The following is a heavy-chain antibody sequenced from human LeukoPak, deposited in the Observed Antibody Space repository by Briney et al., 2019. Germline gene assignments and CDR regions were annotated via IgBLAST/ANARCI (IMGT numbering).Heavy chain of an antibody. CDR1: RFSLSTSGVG. D-gene: IGHD4-23*01. Sequence: SGPTLVKPTQTLTLTCTFSRFSLSTSGVGVGWIRQPPGKALEWLALIYWDDDKRYSPSLKSRLTITKDTSKNQVVLTMTNMDPVDTATYYCAHLYGGNSRGAFDIWGQGTMVTVSS. CDR2: IYWDDDK. J-gene: IGHJ3*02. CDR3: AHLYGGNSRGAFDI. V-gene: IGHV2-5*02.